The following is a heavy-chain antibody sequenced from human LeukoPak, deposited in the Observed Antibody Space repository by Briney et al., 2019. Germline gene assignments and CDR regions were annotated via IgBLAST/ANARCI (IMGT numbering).Heavy chain of an antibody. J-gene: IGHJ4*02. CDR2: ISSSSSYI. CDR3: ARLPSYGSGRDY. V-gene: IGHV3-21*01. Sequence: PGGSLRLSRAASGFTFSSYSMNWVRQAPGKGLEWVSSISSSSSYIYYADSVKGRFTISRDNAKNSLYLQMNSLRAEDTAVYYCARLPSYGSGRDYWGQGTLVTVSS. CDR1: GFTFSSYS. D-gene: IGHD5-18*01.